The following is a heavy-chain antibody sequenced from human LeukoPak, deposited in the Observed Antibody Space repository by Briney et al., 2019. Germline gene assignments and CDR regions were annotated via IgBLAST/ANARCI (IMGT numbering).Heavy chain of an antibody. V-gene: IGHV4-30-2*01. CDR2: IYHSGST. CDR3: ARIEGEYCSGGSCYSWYYFDY. Sequence: NASETLSLTCAVSGGSISSGGYSWSWIPQPPGKGLEWIGYIYHSGSTYYHPSLKSRVTISVDRSKNQFSLKLSSVTAADTAVYYCARIEGEYCSGGSCYSWYYFDYWGQGTLVTVSS. J-gene: IGHJ4*02. CDR1: GGSISSGGYS. D-gene: IGHD2-15*01.